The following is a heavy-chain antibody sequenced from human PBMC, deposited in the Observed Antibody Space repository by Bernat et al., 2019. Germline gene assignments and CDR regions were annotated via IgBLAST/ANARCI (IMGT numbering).Heavy chain of an antibody. D-gene: IGHD2-21*02. CDR2: IYYSGST. V-gene: IGHV4-31*03. CDR1: GGSISSGGYY. J-gene: IGHJ2*01. Sequence: QVQLQESGPGLVKPSQTLSLTCTVSGGSISSGGYYWSWIRHHPGKGLEWIGYIYYSGSTYYNPSLKSRVTISVDTSKNQFSLKLSSVTAADTAVYYCARVAGGDYVWYFDLWGRGTLVTVSS. CDR3: ARVAGGDYVWYFDL.